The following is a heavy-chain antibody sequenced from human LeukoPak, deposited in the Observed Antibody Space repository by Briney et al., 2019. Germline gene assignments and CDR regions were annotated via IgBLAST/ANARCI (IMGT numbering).Heavy chain of an antibody. CDR2: ISGSGGST. CDR3: AKVISDYYDSSGYYPTRGFYFDY. J-gene: IGHJ4*02. Sequence: GGSLRLSCAASGFTFSSYAMSWVRQAPGKGLECVSAISGSGGSTYYADSVKGRFTISRDNSKNTLYLQMNSLRAEDTAVYYCAKVISDYYDSSGYYPTRGFYFDYWGQGTLVTVSS. CDR1: GFTFSSYA. D-gene: IGHD3-22*01. V-gene: IGHV3-23*01.